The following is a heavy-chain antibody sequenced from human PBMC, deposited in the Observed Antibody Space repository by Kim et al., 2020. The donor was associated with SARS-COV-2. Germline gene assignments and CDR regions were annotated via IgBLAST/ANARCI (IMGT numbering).Heavy chain of an antibody. J-gene: IGHJ6*02. Sequence: SETLSLTCTVSGGSISSSSYYWGWIRQPPGKGLEWIGSIYYSGSTYYNPSLKSRVTISVDTSKNQFSLKLSSVTAADTAVYYCARLKTYGDYYYGMDVWGQGTTVTVSS. CDR2: IYYSGST. CDR1: GGSISSSSYY. D-gene: IGHD4-17*01. V-gene: IGHV4-39*01. CDR3: ARLKTYGDYYYGMDV.